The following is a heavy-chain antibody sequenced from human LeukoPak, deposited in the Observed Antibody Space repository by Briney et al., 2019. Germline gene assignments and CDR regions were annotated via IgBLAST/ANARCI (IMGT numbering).Heavy chain of an antibody. Sequence: PGGSLRLSCAASGFTFSSYAMSWVRQAPGKGLEWVSAISGSGGSTYYADSVKGRFTVSRDNSKNTLYLQMNSLRSEDTAVYYCARPYGSPTTKRFDPWGQGTLVTVSS. CDR1: GFTFSSYA. D-gene: IGHD1-14*01. V-gene: IGHV3-23*01. CDR2: ISGSGGST. J-gene: IGHJ5*02. CDR3: ARPYGSPTTKRFDP.